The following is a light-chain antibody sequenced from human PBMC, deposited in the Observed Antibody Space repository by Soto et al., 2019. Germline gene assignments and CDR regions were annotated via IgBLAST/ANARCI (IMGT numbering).Light chain of an antibody. CDR3: QAWDSSTAWEV. V-gene: IGLV3-1*01. CDR1: KLGDKY. CDR2: QDN. Sequence: SYELTQPPSVSVSPGQTASITCSGDKLGDKYACWYQQKPGQSPVLVIYQDNKRPSGIPERFSGSNSGNTATLTISGTQPMDEADYYCQAWDSSTAWEVFGGGTKLTVL. J-gene: IGLJ2*01.